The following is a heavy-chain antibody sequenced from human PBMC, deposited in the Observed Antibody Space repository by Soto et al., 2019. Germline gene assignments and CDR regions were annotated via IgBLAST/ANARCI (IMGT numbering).Heavy chain of an antibody. CDR3: ARITYYDILTGPDC. Sequence: PGGSMRLSCAASGLTFCSYSMNWVRQAPGKGLEWVSSISSSSSYIYYADSVKGRFTISRDNAKNSLYLQMNSLRAEDTAVYYCARITYYDILTGPDCWGQGTLVTVSS. J-gene: IGHJ4*02. CDR2: ISSSSSYI. CDR1: GLTFCSYS. D-gene: IGHD3-9*01. V-gene: IGHV3-21*01.